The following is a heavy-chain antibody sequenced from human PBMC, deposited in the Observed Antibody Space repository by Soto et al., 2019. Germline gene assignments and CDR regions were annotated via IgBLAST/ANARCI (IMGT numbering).Heavy chain of an antibody. V-gene: IGHV4-59*08. Sequence: QVQLQESGPGLVKPSETLSLTCTVSGGSISSYYWSWIRQPPGKGLEWIGYIYYSGSTNYNPSLXXRVPISVDTSXXQXSXXLSSVTAADTAVYYCARQIGLGYCSGGSCPNWFDPWGQGTLVTVSS. CDR2: IYYSGST. D-gene: IGHD2-15*01. CDR1: GGSISSYY. J-gene: IGHJ5*02. CDR3: ARQIGLGYCSGGSCPNWFDP.